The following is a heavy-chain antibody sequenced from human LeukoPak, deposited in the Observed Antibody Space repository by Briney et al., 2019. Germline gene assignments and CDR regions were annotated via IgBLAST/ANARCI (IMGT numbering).Heavy chain of an antibody. CDR2: IKQDGSEK. Sequence: GGSLRLSCAASGFTFSTYWMSWVRQAPGKGLEWVANIKQDGSEKYYVDSVKGRFTISRDNAKNSLYLQMNSLRAEDTAVYYCARDDASSSSYYYFDYWGQGTLVTVSS. V-gene: IGHV3-7*01. CDR1: GFTFSTYW. CDR3: ARDDASSSSYYYFDY. D-gene: IGHD1-26*01. J-gene: IGHJ4*02.